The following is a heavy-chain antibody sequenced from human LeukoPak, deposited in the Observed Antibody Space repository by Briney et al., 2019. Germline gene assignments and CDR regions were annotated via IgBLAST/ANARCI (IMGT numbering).Heavy chain of an antibody. J-gene: IGHJ3*02. V-gene: IGHV4-59*01. CDR1: GGSISSYY. Sequence: SETLSLTCTVSGGSISSYYWSWIRQPPGKGLEWIGYIYYSGSTNYNPSLKSRVTISVDTSKNQFSLKLSSVTAADTAVYYCASPTVTDHDAFDIWGQGTMVTVPS. D-gene: IGHD4-17*01. CDR2: IYYSGST. CDR3: ASPTVTDHDAFDI.